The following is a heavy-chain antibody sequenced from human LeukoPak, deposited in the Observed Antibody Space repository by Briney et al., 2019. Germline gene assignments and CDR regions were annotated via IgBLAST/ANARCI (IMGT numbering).Heavy chain of an antibody. J-gene: IGHJ3*02. CDR1: GGSISSSNW. Sequence: PSETLSLTCAVSGGSISSSNWWSWVRQPPGKGLEWIGEIYHSGSTNYNPSLKGRVTISVDKSKNQFSLKLSSVTAADTAVYYCARDPIARDGYNYEAFDIWGQGTMVTVSS. CDR3: ARDPIARDGYNYEAFDI. CDR2: IYHSGST. D-gene: IGHD5-24*01. V-gene: IGHV4-4*02.